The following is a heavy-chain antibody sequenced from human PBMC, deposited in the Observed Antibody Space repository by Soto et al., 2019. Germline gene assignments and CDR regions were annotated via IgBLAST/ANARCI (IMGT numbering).Heavy chain of an antibody. D-gene: IGHD2-15*01. Sequence: SETLSLTCVVSGGSISNNNWWTWVRQPPGKGLEWIAEIYHSGATNYSPSLKSRLTISVDTSKNQFSLKLISVTAADTAVYFCGRGRGYRIAWGSQYTGMDVWGQGTTVTGS. J-gene: IGHJ6*02. CDR3: GRGRGYRIAWGSQYTGMDV. CDR2: IYHSGAT. CDR1: GGSISNNNW. V-gene: IGHV4-4*02.